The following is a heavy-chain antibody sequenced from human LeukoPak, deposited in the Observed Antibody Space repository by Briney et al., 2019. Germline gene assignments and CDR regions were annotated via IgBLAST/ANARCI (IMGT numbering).Heavy chain of an antibody. V-gene: IGHV4-59*01. J-gene: IGHJ6*02. Sequence: TSETLSLTCTVSGGSISTFYWSWVRQPPGKGLEYIGYIDCSGSANYNPSLKSRVTISVDTSKNQFSLKLSSVTAADTAIYYCARWRYLDVWGQGTTVTVSS. D-gene: IGHD3-9*01. CDR3: ARWRYLDV. CDR1: GGSISTFY. CDR2: IDCSGSA.